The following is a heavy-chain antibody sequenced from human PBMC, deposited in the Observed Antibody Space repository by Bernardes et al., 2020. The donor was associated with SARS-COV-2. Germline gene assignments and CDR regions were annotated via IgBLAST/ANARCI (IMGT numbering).Heavy chain of an antibody. D-gene: IGHD3-3*01. V-gene: IGHV4-61*02. J-gene: IGHJ4*02. Sequence: SETLSLTRTVSGGSISSGSYYWSWIRQPAGKRLEWIGRIYTSGSTNYNPSLKSRVTISVDTSKNQFSLKLSSVTAADTAVYYCARGIRITIFGVITHFDYWGQGTLVTVSS. CDR3: ARGIRITIFGVITHFDY. CDR1: GGSISSGSYY. CDR2: IYTSGST.